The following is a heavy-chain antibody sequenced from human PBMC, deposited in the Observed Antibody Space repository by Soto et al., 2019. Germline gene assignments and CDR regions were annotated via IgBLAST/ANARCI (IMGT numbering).Heavy chain of an antibody. CDR2: IYYSGST. D-gene: IGHD3-10*01. V-gene: IGHV4-59*01. CDR1: GGSISSYY. CDR3: ASYGNYYGSGSYPI. Sequence: QVQLQESGPGLVKPSETLSLTCTVSGGSISSYYWSWIRRPPGKGLEWIGYIYYSGSTNYNPSLKSRVTISVDTSKNQFSLKLRSVTAADTAVYYCASYGNYYGSGSYPIWGQGTMVTVSS. J-gene: IGHJ3*02.